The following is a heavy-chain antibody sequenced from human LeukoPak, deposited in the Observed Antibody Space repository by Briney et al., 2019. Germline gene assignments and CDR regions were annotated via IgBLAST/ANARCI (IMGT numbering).Heavy chain of an antibody. V-gene: IGHV1-2*02. CDR1: GYTFTGYY. CDR2: INPNSGGT. D-gene: IGHD3-9*01. CDR3: ARGGDYDILTGYLSSDYFDY. Sequence: ASVKVSCKASGYTFTGYYMHWVRQAPGQGLEWMGWINPNSGGTNYAQKFQGRVTMTRDTSISTAYMELSRLRSDDTAVYYCARGGDYDILTGYLSSDYFDYWGQGTLVTVSS. J-gene: IGHJ4*02.